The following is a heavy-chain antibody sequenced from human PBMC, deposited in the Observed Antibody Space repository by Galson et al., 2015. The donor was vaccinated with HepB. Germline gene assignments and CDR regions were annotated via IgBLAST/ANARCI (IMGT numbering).Heavy chain of an antibody. CDR1: GFTFSRVG. CDR2: IGVNARRT. J-gene: IGHJ4*02. Sequence: SLRLSCAASGFTFSRVGMTWVRQAPGKGLECVSAIGVNARRTDYADAVKGRFTISRDNSRNMLYLQMNNLRAEDTAVYYCAKGTTDVDYWGQGTLVTVSS. CDR3: AKGTTDVDY. V-gene: IGHV3-23*01. D-gene: IGHD1-1*01.